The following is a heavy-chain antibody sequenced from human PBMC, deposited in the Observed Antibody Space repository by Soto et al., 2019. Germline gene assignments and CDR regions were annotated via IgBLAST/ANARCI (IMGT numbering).Heavy chain of an antibody. V-gene: IGHV3-48*02. CDR2: ISSSSSTI. J-gene: IGHJ4*02. CDR3: ARDADDYGDYFTDY. CDR1: GFTPSRLS. Sequence: GGSLRLSCAASGFTPSRLSMNWVRQAPGKGLEWISYISSSSSTIYYADSVKGRFTISRDNAKNSLYLQMNSLRDEDTAVYYCARDADDYGDYFTDYWGQGTLVTVSS. D-gene: IGHD4-17*01.